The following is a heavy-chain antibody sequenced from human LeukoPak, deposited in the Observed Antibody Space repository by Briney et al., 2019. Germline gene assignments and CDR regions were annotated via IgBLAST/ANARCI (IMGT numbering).Heavy chain of an antibody. J-gene: IGHJ5*02. D-gene: IGHD2-2*01. Sequence: ESGPTLMKPTQTLTLTCTFSGFSLPPSGVGVGWIRQPPGKALEWLALLYWDDDKRYSPSLKSRLTITKDTSKNQVVLTMTNMDPVDTATYYCAHFGVYWSSSSCLKCNLFDPWGQGTLVTVSS. CDR1: GFSLPPSGVG. CDR3: AHFGVYWSSSSCLKCNLFDP. V-gene: IGHV2-5*02. CDR2: LYWDDDK.